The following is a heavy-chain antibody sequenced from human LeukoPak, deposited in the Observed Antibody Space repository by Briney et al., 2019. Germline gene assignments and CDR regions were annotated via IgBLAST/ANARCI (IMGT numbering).Heavy chain of an antibody. V-gene: IGHV4-39*01. J-gene: IGHJ3*02. CDR3: ARQLRITARPNAFEI. CDR2: IYYSGST. Sequence: PSETLSLTCTVSGGSISSSSYYWGWIRQPPGKGLEWIGSIYYSGSTYYNPSLKSRVTISVDTSKNQFSLKLSSVTAADTAVYSCARQLRITARPNAFEIWGQGTMVTVSS. D-gene: IGHD2/OR15-2a*01. CDR1: GGSISSSSYY.